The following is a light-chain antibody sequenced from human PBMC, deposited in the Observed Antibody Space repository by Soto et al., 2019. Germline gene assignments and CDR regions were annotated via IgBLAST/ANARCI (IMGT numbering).Light chain of an antibody. Sequence: QSALTQPPSASGSPGQAVTISCTGASSDVGGYNYVSWYQQHPGKAPKLIISEVSKRPSGVPDRFSGSKSGNTASLTVSGLQAEDEADYYCTSHAGSNNYVFGTGTKVTVL. CDR3: TSHAGSNNYV. CDR1: SSDVGGYNY. CDR2: EVS. V-gene: IGLV2-8*01. J-gene: IGLJ1*01.